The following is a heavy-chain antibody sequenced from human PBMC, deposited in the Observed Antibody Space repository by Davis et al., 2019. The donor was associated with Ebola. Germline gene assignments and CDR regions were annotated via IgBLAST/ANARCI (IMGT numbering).Heavy chain of an antibody. D-gene: IGHD5-24*01. J-gene: IGHJ5*02. CDR3: TRSGDGYIETWDWFDP. Sequence: GESLKISCAASGFTFSSYSMHWVRQASGKGLEWVGRIRSKANSYATAYAASVKGRFTISRDDSKNTAYLQMNSLKTEDTAVYYCTRSGDGYIETWDWFDPWGQGTLVTVSS. V-gene: IGHV3-73*01. CDR1: GFTFSSYS. CDR2: IRSKANSYAT.